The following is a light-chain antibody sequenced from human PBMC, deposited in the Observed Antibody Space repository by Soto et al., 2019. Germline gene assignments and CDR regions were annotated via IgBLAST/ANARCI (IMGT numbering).Light chain of an antibody. J-gene: IGKJ5*01. Sequence: DIQMTQSPSTLSASVGDRVSITCRASQSIFYRLAWYAQKPGKVPKLLIYDASTLMSGVPSRFSGSGAGTEFTLTISSLQPGDVATYYCQQSETYPLTFGQGTRLEIK. CDR2: DAS. CDR3: QQSETYPLT. V-gene: IGKV1-5*01. CDR1: QSIFYR.